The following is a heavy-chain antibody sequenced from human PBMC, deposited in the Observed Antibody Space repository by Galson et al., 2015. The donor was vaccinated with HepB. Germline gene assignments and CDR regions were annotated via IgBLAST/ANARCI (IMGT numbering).Heavy chain of an antibody. CDR2: IYSGGST. J-gene: IGHJ4*02. CDR3: ARVETGGDFWSGYYLDY. CDR1: GFTVSSNY. Sequence: SLRLSCAASGFTVSSNYMSWVRQAPGKGLEWVSVIYSGGSTYYADSVKGRFTISRDNSKNTLYLQMNSLRAEDTAVYYCARVETGGDFWSGYYLDYWGQGTLVTVSS. V-gene: IGHV3-53*01. D-gene: IGHD3-3*01.